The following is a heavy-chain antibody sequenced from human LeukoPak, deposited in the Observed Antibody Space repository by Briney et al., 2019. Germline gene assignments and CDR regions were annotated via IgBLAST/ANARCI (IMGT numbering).Heavy chain of an antibody. J-gene: IGHJ4*02. D-gene: IGHD2-2*01. V-gene: IGHV3-73*01. Sequence: GGSLRLSCVASGFTFSDSPIHWVRLAPGKGLEWVAHIRGKRDNYATAYAASVKDRFAISRDNSENTAFLQMNSLKTDDTAVYFCARQTVSCHAYWGRGTLVTVSS. CDR2: IRGKRDNYAT. CDR1: GFTFSDSP. CDR3: ARQTVSCHAY.